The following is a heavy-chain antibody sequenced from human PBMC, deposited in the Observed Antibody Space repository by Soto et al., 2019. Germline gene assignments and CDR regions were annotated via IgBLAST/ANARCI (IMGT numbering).Heavy chain of an antibody. CDR1: GGSISSYY. Sequence: SSETLSLTCTVSGGSISSYYWSWIRQPPGKGLEWIGYIYYSGSTNYNPSLKSRVTISVDTSKNQFSLKLSSVTAADTAVYYCARGKNGPIDYWGQGTLVTVSS. V-gene: IGHV4-59*01. CDR3: ARGKNGPIDY. J-gene: IGHJ4*02. CDR2: IYYSGST. D-gene: IGHD4-17*01.